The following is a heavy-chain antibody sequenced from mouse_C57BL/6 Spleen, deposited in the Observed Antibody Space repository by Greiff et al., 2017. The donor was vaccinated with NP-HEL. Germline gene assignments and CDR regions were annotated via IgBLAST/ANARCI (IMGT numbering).Heavy chain of an antibody. J-gene: IGHJ3*01. V-gene: IGHV1-69*01. CDR1: GYTFTSYW. D-gene: IGHD2-3*01. CDR3: ARSRASDGYYGY. CDR2: IDPSDSYT. Sequence: QVQLQQSGAELVMPGASVKLSCKASGYTFTSYWMHWVKQRPGQGLEWIGEIDPSDSYTNYNQKFKGKSTLTVDKSSSTAYMQLSSLTSEDSAVYYCARSRASDGYYGYWGQGTLVTVSA.